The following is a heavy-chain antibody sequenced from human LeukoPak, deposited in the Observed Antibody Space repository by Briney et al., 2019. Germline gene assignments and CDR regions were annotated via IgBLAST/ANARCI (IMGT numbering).Heavy chain of an antibody. V-gene: IGHV3-7*01. CDR2: IKEDGSEK. Sequence: GGSLRLSCAASGFSFSTYWMSWVCQAPGKGLEWVANIKEDGSEKEYVDSVKGRFTFSRDNAKNLLYLQMNSLRPEDTALYYCARVGIEVDGRGLVDYWGQGTLVTVSS. CDR3: ARVGIEVDGRGLVDY. J-gene: IGHJ4*02. D-gene: IGHD6-19*01. CDR1: GFSFSTYW.